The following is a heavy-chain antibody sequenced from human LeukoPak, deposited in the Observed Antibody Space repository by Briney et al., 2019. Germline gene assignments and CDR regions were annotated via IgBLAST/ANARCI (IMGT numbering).Heavy chain of an antibody. CDR3: TRSLGVVIHGGMDV. J-gene: IGHJ6*02. CDR2: IYYTGST. D-gene: IGHD3-3*01. Sequence: SETLSLTCTVSGVSISSYHWSWIRQPPGKGLEWVGHIYYTGSTNYNPSLKSRVTISLDTSKNQFSLKLSSVTAADTAVYYCTRSLGVVIHGGMDVWGRGTTVTVSS. CDR1: GVSISSYH. V-gene: IGHV4-59*01.